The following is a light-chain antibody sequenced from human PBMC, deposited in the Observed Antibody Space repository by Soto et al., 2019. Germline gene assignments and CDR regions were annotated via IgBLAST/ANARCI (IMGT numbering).Light chain of an antibody. CDR2: AAS. J-gene: IGKJ5*01. CDR3: QQAHSFPIT. CDR1: QDIGTY. Sequence: AIRMTQSPSSFSASTGDRVSITCRATQDIGTYLAWYQQIPGKAPKLLIYAASSLESGVPSRFSGSGSGTDFTLTISSLQPEDFATYYCQQAHSFPITFGQGTRLEI. V-gene: IGKV1-8*01.